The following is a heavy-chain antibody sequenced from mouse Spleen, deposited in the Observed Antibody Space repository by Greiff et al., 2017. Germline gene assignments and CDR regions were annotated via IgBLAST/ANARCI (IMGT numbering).Heavy chain of an antibody. J-gene: IGHJ4*01. Sequence: EVQLQQSGPELVKPGASVKIPCKASGYKFTDYNMDWVKQSHGKSLEWIGDINPNNGGTIYNQKFKGKATLTVDKSSSTAYMELRSLTSEDTAVYYCARSIPSLHAMDYWGQGTSVTVSS. V-gene: IGHV1-18*01. CDR2: INPNNGGT. CDR3: ARSIPSLHAMDY. CDR1: GYKFTDYN.